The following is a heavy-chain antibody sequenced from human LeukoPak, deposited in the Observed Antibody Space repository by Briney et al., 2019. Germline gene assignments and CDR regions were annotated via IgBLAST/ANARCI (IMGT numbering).Heavy chain of an antibody. J-gene: IGHJ6*02. CDR1: GGTFSSYA. Sequence: SVKVSCKASGGTFSSYAISWVRQAPGQGLEWMRGIIPIFGTVHYAQTFQGRVTITADESTNTAYMELTSLRSDDTALYYCARGQQLVGNYYYYGMDVWGQGTTVTVSS. CDR3: ARGQQLVGNYYYYGMDV. CDR2: IIPIFGTV. D-gene: IGHD6-13*01. V-gene: IGHV1-69*13.